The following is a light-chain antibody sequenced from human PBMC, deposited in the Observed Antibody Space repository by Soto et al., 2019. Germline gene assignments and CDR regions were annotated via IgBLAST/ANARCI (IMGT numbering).Light chain of an antibody. CDR1: QSVSSSY. CDR3: QQYGSS. CDR2: GAS. V-gene: IGKV3-20*01. Sequence: EIVLTQSPGTLSLSPGERATLSCRASQSVSSSYLASYQQKPGQAPRLLIYGASSRATGIPDRFSGSGSGTDFTLTISRLEPEDFAVYYCQQYGSSFGQGTKVDIK. J-gene: IGKJ1*01.